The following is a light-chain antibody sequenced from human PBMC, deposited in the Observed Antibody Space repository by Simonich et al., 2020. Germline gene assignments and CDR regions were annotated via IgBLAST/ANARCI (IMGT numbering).Light chain of an antibody. J-gene: IGLJ2*01. Sequence: QSALTHPASVSGSPGQSITISCTGTSSDVGSYNLVSWYQQHPGKAPKLMIYEGRKRRSGVSNRCSGSKSGNTASLTISGLQAEDEADYYCCSYAGSSPVVFGGGTKLTVL. V-gene: IGLV2-23*01. CDR3: CSYAGSSPVV. CDR1: SSDVGSYNL. CDR2: EGR.